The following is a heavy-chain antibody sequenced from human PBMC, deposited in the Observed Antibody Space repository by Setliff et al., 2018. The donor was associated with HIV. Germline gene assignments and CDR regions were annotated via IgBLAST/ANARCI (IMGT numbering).Heavy chain of an antibody. CDR1: GVSISSSRFY. CDR2: VFSTGSL. J-gene: IGHJ5*02. CDR3: ARSFGNSWSGDRPHNYFDP. V-gene: IGHV4-39*02. D-gene: IGHD4-4*01. Sequence: SETLSLTCSVSGVSISSSRFYWAWIRQSPGKGLEWIGSVFSTGSLYYNPSLRGRITISIDASENHFTLRLTSVTAEDTALYFCARSFGNSWSGDRPHNYFDPWGQGTLVTV.